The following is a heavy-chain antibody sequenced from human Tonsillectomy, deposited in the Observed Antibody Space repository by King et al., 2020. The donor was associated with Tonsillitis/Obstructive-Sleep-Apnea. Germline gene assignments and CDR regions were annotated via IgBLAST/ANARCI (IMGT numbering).Heavy chain of an antibody. J-gene: IGHJ6*03. Sequence: TLKESGPVLVKPTETLTLTCTVSGFSLSNAIMGVSCIRQPPAKALEWLAHIFSNYEKSYSASLKSRLTISKDTSKSQVVLTMTNMDPVDTATYYCARMVVRPLSEIYYYYMDVWGKGTTVTVSS. CDR2: IFSNYEK. V-gene: IGHV2-26*01. CDR3: ARMVVRPLSEIYYYYMDV. CDR1: GFSLSNAIMG. D-gene: IGHD2-15*01.